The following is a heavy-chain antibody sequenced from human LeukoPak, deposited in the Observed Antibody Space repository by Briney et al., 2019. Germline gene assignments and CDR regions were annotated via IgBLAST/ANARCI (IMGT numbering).Heavy chain of an antibody. Sequence: EASVKVSCKASGYTFTGYYMHWVRQAPGQGLEWMGWINPSGGSTSYAQKFQGRVTMTRDTSTSTVYMELSSLRSEDTAVYYCAREWVAVAGNDYWGQGTLVTVSS. V-gene: IGHV1-46*01. D-gene: IGHD6-19*01. CDR1: GYTFTGYY. J-gene: IGHJ4*02. CDR3: AREWVAVAGNDY. CDR2: INPSGGST.